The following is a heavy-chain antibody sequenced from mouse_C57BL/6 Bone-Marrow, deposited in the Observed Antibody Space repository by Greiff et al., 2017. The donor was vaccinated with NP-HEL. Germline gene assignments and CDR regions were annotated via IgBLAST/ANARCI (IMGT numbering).Heavy chain of an antibody. CDR1: GYTFTDYY. CDR3: ARPYYYRSSPWYFDV. V-gene: IGHV1-26*01. J-gene: IGHJ1*03. Sequence: VQLQQSGPELVKPGASVKISCKASGYTFTDYYMNWVKQSHGKSLEWIGDINPNNGGTSYNQKFKGKATLTVDKSSSTAYMELRILTSEDSAVYCCARPYYYRSSPWYFDVWGTGTTVTVSS. D-gene: IGHD1-1*01. CDR2: INPNNGGT.